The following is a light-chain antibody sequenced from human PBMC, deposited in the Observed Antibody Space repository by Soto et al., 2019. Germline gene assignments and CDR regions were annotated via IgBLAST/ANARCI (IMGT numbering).Light chain of an antibody. CDR2: LGS. CDR3: MQALQTPPYT. V-gene: IGKV2-28*01. Sequence: DIVMTQSPLSLPVTPGEPASISCRSSQSLLHSNGYSFLDWYLQRPGQSPQLLIHLGSNRASGVPDRFSGSGSGTDFTLKISRVEAEDVGVYYCMQALQTPPYTFGQGTKVDIK. J-gene: IGKJ2*01. CDR1: QSLLHSNGYSF.